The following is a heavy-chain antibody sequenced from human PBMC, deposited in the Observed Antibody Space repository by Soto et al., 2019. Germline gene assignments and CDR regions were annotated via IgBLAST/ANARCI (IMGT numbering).Heavy chain of an antibody. V-gene: IGHV3-23*01. Sequence: GGSLRLSCAASGFTFSSYAMSWVRQAPGKGLEWVSAISGGGSDRFYADSVRGRFTISRDNSRNTLYLHMNSLRAEDTAVHYCARSLFIASTDTEPFDSWGQGTLVTVSS. D-gene: IGHD6-13*01. CDR3: ARSLFIASTDTEPFDS. J-gene: IGHJ4*02. CDR2: ISGGGSDR. CDR1: GFTFSSYA.